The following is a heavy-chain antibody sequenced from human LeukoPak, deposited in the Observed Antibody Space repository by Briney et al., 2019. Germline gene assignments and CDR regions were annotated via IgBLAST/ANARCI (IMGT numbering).Heavy chain of an antibody. CDR3: AKKRYENGTSSAGYLDV. J-gene: IGHJ6*02. D-gene: IGHD1-1*01. Sequence: GGSLRLSCAASGFTFTGFAMNWARQAPGRGLEWVSVISGSGGTTHYADSVKGRFTIPRDNFKNTVSLQMNSLRAEDTAVYYCAKKRYENGTSSAGYLDVWGQGTTVIVSS. V-gene: IGHV3-23*01. CDR1: GFTFTGFA. CDR2: ISGSGGTT.